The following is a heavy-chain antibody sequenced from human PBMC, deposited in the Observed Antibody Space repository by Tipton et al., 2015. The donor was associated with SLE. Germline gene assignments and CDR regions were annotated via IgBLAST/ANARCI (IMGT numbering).Heavy chain of an antibody. CDR1: GGSISSGDYY. V-gene: IGHV4-61*08. CDR2: IYYSGST. CDR3: ARDWQDDSSDSIGNPAFDI. Sequence: TLSLTCTVSGGSISSGDYYWSWIRQPPGKGLEWIGYIYYSGSTNYNPSLKSRVTISVDTSKNQFSLKLSSVTAADTAVYYCARDWQDDSSDSIGNPAFDIWGQGTMVTVSS. D-gene: IGHD3-22*01. J-gene: IGHJ3*02.